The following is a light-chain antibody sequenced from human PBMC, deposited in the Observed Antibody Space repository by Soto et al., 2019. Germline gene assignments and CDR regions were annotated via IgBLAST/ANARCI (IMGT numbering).Light chain of an antibody. CDR1: SGHSGYA. Sequence: QSVLTQSPSASAALGASGKLTCTRSSGHSGYAIAWHQQQPEKGPRYLMKLNSDGSHSKGDGIPDRFSGSGSGAERYLTISSLQSEDEADYFCQTGGTGPVVFGGGTKVTVL. CDR2: LNSDGSH. J-gene: IGLJ2*01. V-gene: IGLV4-69*01. CDR3: QTGGTGPVV.